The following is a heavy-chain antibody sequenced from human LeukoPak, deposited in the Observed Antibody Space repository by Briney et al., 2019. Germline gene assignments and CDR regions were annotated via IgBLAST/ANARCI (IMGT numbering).Heavy chain of an antibody. J-gene: IGHJ3*02. CDR1: GFTFDDYG. Sequence: GGSLRLSCAASGFTFDDYGMSWVRQAPGKGLEWVSGINWNGGSTGYADSVKGRFTISRDNAKNSLYLQMNSLRAEDTALYHCARDGGGYSYGTDPFDIWGQGTMVTVSS. D-gene: IGHD5-18*01. V-gene: IGHV3-20*01. CDR2: INWNGGST. CDR3: ARDGGGYSYGTDPFDI.